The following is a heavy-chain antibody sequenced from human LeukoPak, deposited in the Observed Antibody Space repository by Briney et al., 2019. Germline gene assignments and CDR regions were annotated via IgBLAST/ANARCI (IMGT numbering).Heavy chain of an antibody. J-gene: IGHJ5*02. D-gene: IGHD3-10*01. CDR3: ARGSRRFDP. Sequence: SETLSLTCTVSGGSISSGSYYWSWIRQPPGKGLEWIGEINHSGSTNYNPSLKSRVTISVDTSKNQFSLKLSSMTAADTAIYYCARGSRRFDPWGQGTLVTVSS. CDR1: GGSISSGSYY. V-gene: IGHV4-39*07. CDR2: INHSGST.